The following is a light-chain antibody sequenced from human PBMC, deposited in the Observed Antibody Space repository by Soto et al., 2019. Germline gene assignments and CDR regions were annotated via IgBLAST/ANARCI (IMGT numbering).Light chain of an antibody. CDR3: QHRSNWPRT. Sequence: ENVLTQSPGTLSLSPGARATLSCRASQSVGYSLAWYQQRPGQAPTLLISDASTRAPGIPARFSGSGSGTDFTLTISSLEPEDFAVYFCQHRSNWPRTFGQGTKVDIK. CDR2: DAS. J-gene: IGKJ1*01. V-gene: IGKV3D-11*03. CDR1: QSVGYS.